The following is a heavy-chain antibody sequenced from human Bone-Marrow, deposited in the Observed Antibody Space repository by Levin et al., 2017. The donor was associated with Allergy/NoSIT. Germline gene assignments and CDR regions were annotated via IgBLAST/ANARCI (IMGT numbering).Heavy chain of an antibody. Sequence: GESLKISCKVSGYTLTELSMHWVRQAPGKGLEWMGGFDPEDGETIYAQKFQGRVTMTEDTSTDTAYMELSSLRSEDTAVYYCATDRYTMEAFDIWGQGTMVTVSS. CDR2: FDPEDGET. D-gene: IGHD3-10*01. J-gene: IGHJ3*02. CDR1: GYTLTELS. CDR3: ATDRYTMEAFDI. V-gene: IGHV1-24*01.